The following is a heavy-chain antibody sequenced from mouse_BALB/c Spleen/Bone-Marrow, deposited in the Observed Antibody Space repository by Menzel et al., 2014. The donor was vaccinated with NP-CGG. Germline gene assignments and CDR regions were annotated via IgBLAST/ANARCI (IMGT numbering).Heavy chain of an antibody. CDR3: ARYDGPAWFAY. CDR1: GYTFTSYW. D-gene: IGHD2-3*01. CDR2: NNPSNGRT. J-gene: IGHJ3*01. V-gene: IGHV1S81*02. Sequence: QVQLQQSGAELVKPGASVKLSCKASGYTFTSYWIHWVKQRPGQGLEWIGENNPSNGRTNYNEKFKSKATLTVDKSSTTAYMQLSSLTSEDSAVYYCARYDGPAWFAYWGQGTPVTVSA.